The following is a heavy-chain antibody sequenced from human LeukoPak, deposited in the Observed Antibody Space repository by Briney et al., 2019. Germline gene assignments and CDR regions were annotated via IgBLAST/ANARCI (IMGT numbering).Heavy chain of an antibody. Sequence: SETLSLTCTVSGGSISSYYWSWIRQPPGKGLEWIGYIYYSGSTNYNPSLKSRVTISVDTSKNQFSLKLSSVTAADTAVYYCARLPDPWGQGTLVTVSS. CDR1: GGSISSYY. CDR2: IYYSGST. V-gene: IGHV4-59*01. J-gene: IGHJ5*02. CDR3: ARLPDP.